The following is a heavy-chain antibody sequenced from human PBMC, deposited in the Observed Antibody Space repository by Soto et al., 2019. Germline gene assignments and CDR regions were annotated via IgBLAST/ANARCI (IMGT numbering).Heavy chain of an antibody. D-gene: IGHD6-13*01. CDR1: GGSISSSNW. Sequence: LSLTCAVSGGSISSSNWWSWVRQPPGKGLERIGEIYHSGSTNYNPSLKSRVTISVDKSKNQFSLKLSSVTAADTAVYYCARGPGYSSSWFGYFDYWGQGTLVTVSS. CDR3: ARGPGYSSSWFGYFDY. CDR2: IYHSGST. V-gene: IGHV4-4*02. J-gene: IGHJ4*02.